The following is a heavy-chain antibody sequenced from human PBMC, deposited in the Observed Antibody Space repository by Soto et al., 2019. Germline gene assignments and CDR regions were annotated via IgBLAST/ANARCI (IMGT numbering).Heavy chain of an antibody. CDR3: ARGGDIVVVPAAIYH. CDR2: INPNSGGT. J-gene: IGHJ5*02. D-gene: IGHD2-2*01. CDR1: GYTFTGYY. Sequence: QVQLVQSGAEVQKPGASVKVSCKASGYTFTGYYMHWVRQAPGQGLEWMGWINPNSGGTNYAQKFQGWVTMTRDTSISTAYMELSRLRSDDTAVYYCARGGDIVVVPAAIYHWGQGTLVTVSS. V-gene: IGHV1-2*04.